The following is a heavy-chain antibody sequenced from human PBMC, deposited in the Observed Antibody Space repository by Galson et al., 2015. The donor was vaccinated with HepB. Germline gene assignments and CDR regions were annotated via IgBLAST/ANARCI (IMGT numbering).Heavy chain of an antibody. CDR3: AKSDMVRGVGLGP. J-gene: IGHJ5*02. V-gene: IGHV3-33*03. D-gene: IGHD3-10*01. CDR1: GFAFSDSG. CDR2: LFYDGTTK. Sequence: SLRLSCAASGFAFSDSGLHWVRQAPGKGLEWVAVLFYDGTTKYYADSVKGRFSLSSDISKNTFYLQMNSLRVEDTAMYYCAKSDMVRGVGLGPWGQGILVTVSS.